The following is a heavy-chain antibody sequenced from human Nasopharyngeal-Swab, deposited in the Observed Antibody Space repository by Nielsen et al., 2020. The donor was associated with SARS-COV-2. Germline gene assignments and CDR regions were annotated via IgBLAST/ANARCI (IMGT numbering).Heavy chain of an antibody. Sequence: GGSLRRCCAASGFTFSSYWMSWVRQAPGKGLEWVANIKQDGSEKYYVDSVKGRFTISRDNAKNSLYLQMNSLRAEDTAVYYCARDASRGYSYGHFDYWGQGTLVTVSS. J-gene: IGHJ4*02. CDR3: ARDASRGYSYGHFDY. CDR2: IKQDGSEK. D-gene: IGHD5-18*01. V-gene: IGHV3-7*01. CDR1: GFTFSSYW.